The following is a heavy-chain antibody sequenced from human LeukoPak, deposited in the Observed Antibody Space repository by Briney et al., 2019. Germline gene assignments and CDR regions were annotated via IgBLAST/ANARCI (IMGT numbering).Heavy chain of an antibody. V-gene: IGHV1-69*05. Sequence: SVKVSCKASGGTFSSYAISWVRQAPGQGLEWMGGIIPIFGTANYAQKVQGRVTMTTDTSTSTAYMELRSLRSDDTAVYYCARAPAWATVTSLPGFDYWGQGTLVTVSS. CDR1: GGTFSSYA. CDR2: IIPIFGTA. CDR3: ARAPAWATVTSLPGFDY. D-gene: IGHD4-11*01. J-gene: IGHJ4*02.